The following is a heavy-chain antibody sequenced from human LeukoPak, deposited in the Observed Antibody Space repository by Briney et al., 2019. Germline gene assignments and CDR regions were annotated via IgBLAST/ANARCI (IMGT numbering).Heavy chain of an antibody. Sequence: GGSVRHSRAPCGFTLRSYGMHGLGPAPRRERAGVAGISYDGSNKYYADSVKGRLTISRDNSKNTLYLQMNSLRAEDTAVYYCAKDWYSSGWFLPGYWGQGTLATVPS. V-gene: IGHV3-30*18. CDR3: AKDWYSSGWFLPGY. CDR1: GFTLRSYG. CDR2: ISYDGSNK. J-gene: IGHJ4*02. D-gene: IGHD6-19*01.